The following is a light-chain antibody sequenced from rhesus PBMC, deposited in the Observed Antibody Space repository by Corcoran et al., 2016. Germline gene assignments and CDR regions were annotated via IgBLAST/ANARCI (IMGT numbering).Light chain of an antibody. CDR2: KAY. CDR1: QGISNN. Sequence: DIQMTQSPSSLSASVGDRVTITCRASQGISNNLDWYQQKPGKVPKLLIYKAYTLQSGIPSRFSGSGSGTVFNRPISSLQPEDFATYYCPQYSNSPFSFGQGTKVEIK. CDR3: PQYSNSPFS. V-gene: IGKV1-25*01. J-gene: IGKJ2*01.